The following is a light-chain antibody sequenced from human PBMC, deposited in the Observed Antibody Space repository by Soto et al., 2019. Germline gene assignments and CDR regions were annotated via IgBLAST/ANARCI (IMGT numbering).Light chain of an antibody. V-gene: IGKV1-33*01. J-gene: IGKJ4*01. CDR1: QDISNY. Sequence: DIQMTQSPSCLSASVGDRVTITCQASQDISNYLNWYQQKPGKAPKLLIYDASNLETGVPSRFSGSGSGTDFTFTISSLQPEDIATYYCQQYDNLPLRFGGGTKVEIK. CDR2: DAS. CDR3: QQYDNLPLR.